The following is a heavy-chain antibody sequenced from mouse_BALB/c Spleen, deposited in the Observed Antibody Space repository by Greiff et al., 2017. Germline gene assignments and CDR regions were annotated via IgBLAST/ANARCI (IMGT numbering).Heavy chain of an antibody. J-gene: IGHJ4*01. CDR3: AGTMNYAMDY. Sequence: QVQLKQSGPGLVAPSQSLSITCTVSGFSLTSYGVHWVRQPPGKGLEWLGVIWAGGSTNYNSALMSRLSISKDNSKSQVFLKMNSLQTDDTAMYYCAGTMNYAMDYWGQGTSVTVSS. CDR1: GFSLTSYG. D-gene: IGHD2-4*01. V-gene: IGHV2-9*02. CDR2: IWAGGST.